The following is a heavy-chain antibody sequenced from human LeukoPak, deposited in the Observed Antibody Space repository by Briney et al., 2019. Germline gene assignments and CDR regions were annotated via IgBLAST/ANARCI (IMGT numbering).Heavy chain of an antibody. V-gene: IGHV3-23*01. J-gene: IGHJ4*02. CDR1: GFTFSSYA. CDR2: ISGSGGNT. Sequence: GGSLRLSCAASGFTFSSYAMTWVRQAPGKGLEWVSTISGSGGNTYYADSVKGRFTISRDNSKNTLYLQMNSLRAEDAALYYCAKEEGFDYWGQGTLVTVSS. CDR3: AKEEGFDY.